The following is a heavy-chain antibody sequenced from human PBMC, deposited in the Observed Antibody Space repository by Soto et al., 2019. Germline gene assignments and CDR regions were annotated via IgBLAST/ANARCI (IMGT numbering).Heavy chain of an antibody. J-gene: IGHJ6*02. CDR3: ERHVATTTSHYYYGMDV. D-gene: IGHD5-12*01. Sequence: PGESLKICCQGSGYSFAGYWVTCVRQKPGKGLGWMGRIDPSDSQTYYSPSFQGHVTISVTKSITTVFLQWSSLRASDTAMYYCERHVATTTSHYYYGMDVGGQWTTVTVSS. CDR1: GYSFAGYW. CDR2: IDPSDSQT. V-gene: IGHV5-10-1*01.